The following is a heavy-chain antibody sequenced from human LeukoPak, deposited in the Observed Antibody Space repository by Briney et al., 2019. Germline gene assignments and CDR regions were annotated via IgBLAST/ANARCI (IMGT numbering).Heavy chain of an antibody. V-gene: IGHV3-30*04. J-gene: IGHJ3*02. CDR3: AMIMTTRCAGGAFDI. Sequence: PGGSLRLSCAASGFTFSSYAMHWVRQAPGKGLEWVAVISYDGSNKYYADSVKGRFTISRDTSKSTLYLQMNSLRAEDTAVYYCAMIMTTRCAGGAFDIWGQGTMVTVSS. CDR1: GFTFSSYA. CDR2: ISYDGSNK. D-gene: IGHD4-17*01.